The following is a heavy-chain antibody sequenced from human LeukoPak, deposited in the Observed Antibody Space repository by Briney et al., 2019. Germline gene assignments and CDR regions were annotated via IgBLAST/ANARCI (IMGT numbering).Heavy chain of an antibody. CDR3: ARGSGSEHQLPFDY. J-gene: IGHJ4*02. D-gene: IGHD2-2*01. CDR1: GFTFSSYG. CDR2: IRYDGSNK. V-gene: IGHV3-30*02. Sequence: GGSLRLSCAASGFTFSSYGMHWVRQAPGKGLEWVAFIRYDGSNKYYADSVKGRFTISRDNSKNTLYLQMNSLRAEDTAVYYCARGSGSEHQLPFDYWGQGTLVTVSS.